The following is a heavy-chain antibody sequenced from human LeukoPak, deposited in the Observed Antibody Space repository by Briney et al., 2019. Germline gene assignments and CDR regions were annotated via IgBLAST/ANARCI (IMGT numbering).Heavy chain of an antibody. CDR1: GGSFSGYY. V-gene: IGHV4-34*01. CDR2: INHSGST. D-gene: IGHD1-26*01. Sequence: KPSETLSLTCAVYGGSFSGYYWSWIRQPPGKGLEWIGEINHSGSTNYNPSLKSRVTISVDTSKNQFSLKLSSVTAADTAVYYCARNLVGASDYWGQGTLVTVSS. CDR3: ARNLVGASDY. J-gene: IGHJ4*02.